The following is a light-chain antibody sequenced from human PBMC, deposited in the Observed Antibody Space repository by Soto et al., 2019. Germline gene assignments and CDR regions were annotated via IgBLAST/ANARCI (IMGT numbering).Light chain of an antibody. CDR3: KQYGSSLLT. J-gene: IGKJ4*02. CDR1: QSVSSSY. CDR2: GES. V-gene: IGKV3-20*01. Sequence: EIVLTQSPGTLSLSPGERATPSCRASQSVSSSYLAWYQQKAGQAHRILIYGESSRATGIQDRFSGSGSGTDFTLTISRLETEEFAVYDCKQYGSSLLTFGGGTKVEIK.